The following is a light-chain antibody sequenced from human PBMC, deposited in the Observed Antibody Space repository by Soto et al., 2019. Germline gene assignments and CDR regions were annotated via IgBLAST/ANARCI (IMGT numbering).Light chain of an antibody. CDR1: QSISRN. CDR2: AAS. Sequence: EIVMTQSPATLSVSPGERVTLSCRASQSISRNLAWYQQKPGQAPRLLIYAASTRATGLPARFSGGGSVTEFTLTISSLQSEDFAVYSCQQYNNWPLTFGQGTKVEVK. V-gene: IGKV3-15*01. J-gene: IGKJ1*01. CDR3: QQYNNWPLT.